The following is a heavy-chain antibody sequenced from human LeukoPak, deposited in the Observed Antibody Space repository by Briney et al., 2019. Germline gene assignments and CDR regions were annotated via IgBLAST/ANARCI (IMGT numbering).Heavy chain of an antibody. D-gene: IGHD6-19*01. CDR1: GYTFTSYY. CDR3: ATPLAVAGTAFDY. J-gene: IGHJ4*02. Sequence: ASVKVSCKASGYTFTSYYIHWVRQAPGQGLEWMGKINPSGGNTRYAQKFQGRVTMTEDTSTDTAYMELSSLRSEDTAVYYCATPLAVAGTAFDYWGQGTLVTVSS. CDR2: INPSGGNT. V-gene: IGHV1-46*01.